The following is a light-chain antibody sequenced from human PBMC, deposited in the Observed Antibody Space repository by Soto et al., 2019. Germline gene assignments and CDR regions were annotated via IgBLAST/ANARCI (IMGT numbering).Light chain of an antibody. Sequence: QSALTQPPSASGSPGQSVAISCTGTSSDVGGYNYVSWYQQHPGKAPKLMIYEVNKRPXGVHDRXXGXKSGNTASLTVSGLQAEDEADYYCSAYAGSSNVFGTGTKVTVL. V-gene: IGLV2-8*01. CDR2: EVN. CDR3: SAYAGSSNV. J-gene: IGLJ1*01. CDR1: SSDVGGYNY.